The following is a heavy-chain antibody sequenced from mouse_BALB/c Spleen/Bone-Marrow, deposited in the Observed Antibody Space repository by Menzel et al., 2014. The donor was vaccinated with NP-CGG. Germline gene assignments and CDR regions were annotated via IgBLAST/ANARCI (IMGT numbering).Heavy chain of an antibody. CDR3: DYYGSSYFVY. CDR2: IDTSDSYT. D-gene: IGHD1-1*01. V-gene: IGHV1-69*01. Sequence: QVQLQQSGAELVMPGASVKMSCKASGHTFTDYWMHWVKQRPGQGLEWIGAIDTSDSYTSYNQKFKGKATLTVDESSSTAYMQLSSLTSEDSAVYFCDYYGSSYFVYWGQGTPLTVSS. J-gene: IGHJ2*01. CDR1: GHTFTDYW.